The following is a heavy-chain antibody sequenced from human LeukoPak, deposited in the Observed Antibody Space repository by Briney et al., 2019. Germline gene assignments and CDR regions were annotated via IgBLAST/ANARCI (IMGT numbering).Heavy chain of an antibody. CDR3: ARGVTMVRGVMGAIDY. V-gene: IGHV1-8*01. CDR2: MNPNSGNT. J-gene: IGHJ4*02. D-gene: IGHD3-10*01. CDR1: GYTFTSYD. Sequence: GASVKVSCKASGYTFTSYDINWVRQATGQGLEWMGWMNPNSGNTDYAQKFQGRVTMTRNTSISTAYMELSSLRAEDTAVYYCARGVTMVRGVMGAIDYWGQGTLVTVSS.